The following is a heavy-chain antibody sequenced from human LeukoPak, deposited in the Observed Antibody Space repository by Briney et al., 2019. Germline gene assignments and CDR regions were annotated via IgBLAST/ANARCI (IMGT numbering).Heavy chain of an antibody. V-gene: IGHV4-34*01. CDR3: ARVTGPIRFSANRENWFDP. D-gene: IGHD2-2*02. CDR1: GFTVSSNY. J-gene: IGHJ5*02. CDR2: INHSGST. Sequence: PGGSLRLSCAASGFTVSSNYMSWVRQPPGKGLEWIGEINHSGSTNYNPSLKSRVTISVDTSKNQFSLKLSSVTAADTAVYYCARVTGPIRFSANRENWFDPWGQGTLVTVSS.